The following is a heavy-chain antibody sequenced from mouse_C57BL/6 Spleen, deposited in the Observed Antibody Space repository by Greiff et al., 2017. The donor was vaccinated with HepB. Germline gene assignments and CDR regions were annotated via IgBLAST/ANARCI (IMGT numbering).Heavy chain of an antibody. J-gene: IGHJ2*01. D-gene: IGHD1-1*01. CDR1: GFTFSDYG. Sequence: EVKLVESGGGLVKPGGSLKLSCAASGFTFSDYGMHWVRQAPEKGLEWVAYISSGSSTIYYADTVKGRFTISRDNAKNTLFLQLTSLRSEDTAMYYCARRYGSSSLYFDYWGQGTTLTVSS. V-gene: IGHV5-17*01. CDR3: ARRYGSSSLYFDY. CDR2: ISSGSSTI.